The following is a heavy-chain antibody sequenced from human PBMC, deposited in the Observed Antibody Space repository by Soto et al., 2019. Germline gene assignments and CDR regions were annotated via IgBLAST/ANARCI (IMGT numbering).Heavy chain of an antibody. V-gene: IGHV3-23*01. Sequence: GGSLRLSCAASGFTFSSYGMSWVRQAPGKGLEWVSVISGSGGSTYYADSVKGRFTISRDNSKNTMYLQMNSMRAEDTAVYYCARGGITMTVVVIDAFDIWGQGTMVTVSS. CDR2: ISGSGGST. CDR3: ARGGITMTVVVIDAFDI. D-gene: IGHD3-22*01. CDR1: GFTFSSYG. J-gene: IGHJ3*02.